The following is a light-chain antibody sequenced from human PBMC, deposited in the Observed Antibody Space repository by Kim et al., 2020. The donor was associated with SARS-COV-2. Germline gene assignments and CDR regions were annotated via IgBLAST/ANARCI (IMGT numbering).Light chain of an antibody. CDR2: QDA. Sequence: VSPGQTATITCSGDNLANKYVCWYHQKAGQSPVLVMHQDARRPAGIPERFSGSNSGTTATLTISETQALDEGDYYCQAWDNNIVVFGGGTQLTVL. CDR3: QAWDNNIVV. CDR1: NLANKY. V-gene: IGLV3-1*01. J-gene: IGLJ2*01.